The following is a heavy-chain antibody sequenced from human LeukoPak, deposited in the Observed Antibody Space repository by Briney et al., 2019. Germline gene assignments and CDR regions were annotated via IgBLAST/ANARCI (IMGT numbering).Heavy chain of an antibody. J-gene: IGHJ4*02. CDR1: GGSFSGYY. D-gene: IGHD1-26*01. CDR3: ARGPTRVGATSLPYY. V-gene: IGHV4-34*01. CDR2: INHSGST. Sequence: SETLSLTCAVYGGSFSGYYWSWIRQPPGKGLEWIGEINHSGSTNYNPSLKSRVAISVDTSKNQFSLKLSSVTAADTAVYYCARGPTRVGATSLPYYWGQGTLVTVSS.